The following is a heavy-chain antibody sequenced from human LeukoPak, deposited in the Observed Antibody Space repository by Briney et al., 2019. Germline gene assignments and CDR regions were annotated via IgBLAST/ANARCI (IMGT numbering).Heavy chain of an antibody. Sequence: GGSLRLSCAASGFTFTRYWMRWVRQAPGKGLVWVSRVNPDGSSTTYGDSVKGRFTSSRDNAKNTLYLQMNSLRADDTAVYYCARGGSYGDYWGQGILVTVSS. CDR1: GFTFTRYW. J-gene: IGHJ4*02. CDR2: VNPDGSST. V-gene: IGHV3-74*01. CDR3: ARGGSYGDY. D-gene: IGHD3-16*01.